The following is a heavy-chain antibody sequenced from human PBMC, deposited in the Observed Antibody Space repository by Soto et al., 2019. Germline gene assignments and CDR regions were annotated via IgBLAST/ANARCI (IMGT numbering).Heavy chain of an antibody. CDR1: GFTFSNAW. Sequence: GGSLRLSCAASGFTFSNAWMNWVRQAPGKGLEWVGRIKSKTDGGKTDYAAPVKGRFTISRDDSKNTLYLQMNSLKTEDTAVYYCTTDPQGAFDIWGQGTMVTVSS. CDR3: TTDPQGAFDI. J-gene: IGHJ3*02. V-gene: IGHV3-15*07. CDR2: IKSKTDGGKT.